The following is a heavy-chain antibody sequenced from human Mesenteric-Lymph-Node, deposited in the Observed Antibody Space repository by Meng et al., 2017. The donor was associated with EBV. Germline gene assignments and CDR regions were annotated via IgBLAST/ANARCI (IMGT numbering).Heavy chain of an antibody. V-gene: IGHV4-34*01. CDR1: GGSFSGYY. CDR2: IKHSGST. Sequence: QVQLQQWGAGLLKPSETLSLTCAVYGGSFSGYYWSWIRQPPGKGLEWIGEIKHSGSTNYKSSLKRRVTMSVDTSKNQFSLKLTSVTAADTAVYYCARSRGGSYYDSSGPWDSWGQGSMVTVSA. D-gene: IGHD3-22*01. J-gene: IGHJ4*02. CDR3: ARSRGGSYYDSSGPWDS.